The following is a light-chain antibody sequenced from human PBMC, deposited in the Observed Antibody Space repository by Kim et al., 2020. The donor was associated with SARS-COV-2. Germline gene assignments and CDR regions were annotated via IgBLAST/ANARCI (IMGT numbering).Light chain of an antibody. CDR2: EVT. Sequence: QSALTQPPSASGSPGQSVTISCTGTSSDVGGYNYVSWYQQHPGKAPKLIIYEVTKRPSGVPDRFSGSKSGNTASLTVSALQAEDEADYYCSSYAGTDNLLFGGGTQLTVL. V-gene: IGLV2-8*01. J-gene: IGLJ3*02. CDR1: SSDVGGYNY. CDR3: SSYAGTDNLL.